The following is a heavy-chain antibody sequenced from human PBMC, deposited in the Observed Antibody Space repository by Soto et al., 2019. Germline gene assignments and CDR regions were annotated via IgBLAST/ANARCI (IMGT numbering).Heavy chain of an antibody. D-gene: IGHD5-18*01. Sequence: PGGSLRLSCAASGFTFSSYSMNWVRQAPGKGLEWVSSISSSSSYIYYADSVKGRFTISRDNAKNSLYLQMNSLRDEDTAVYYCARDFGYSYGPDFDYWGQGTLVTVSS. J-gene: IGHJ4*02. CDR2: ISSSSSYI. CDR1: GFTFSSYS. V-gene: IGHV3-21*01. CDR3: ARDFGYSYGPDFDY.